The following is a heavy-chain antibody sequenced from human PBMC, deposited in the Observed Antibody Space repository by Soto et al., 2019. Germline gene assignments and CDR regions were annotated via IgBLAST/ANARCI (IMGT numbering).Heavy chain of an antibody. J-gene: IGHJ4*02. CDR1: GYTFTSCY. CDR2: INPSGGSA. V-gene: IGHV1-46*01. Sequence: GSVKVSCKATGYTFTSCYMHWKRQARGQGLEWMGIINPSGGSASYAQKFQSRVTMTRDTSTSTVYMGLSSLRSDDTAVYYCASSVADSSCYPWYYFDYWGQGTLVTVSS. CDR3: ASSVADSSCYPWYYFDY. D-gene: IGHD3-22*01.